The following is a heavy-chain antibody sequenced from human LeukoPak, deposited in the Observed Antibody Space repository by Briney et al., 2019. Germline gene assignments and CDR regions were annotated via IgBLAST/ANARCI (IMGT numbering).Heavy chain of an antibody. CDR1: GGSISSSSYY. J-gene: IGHJ3*02. CDR3: ARFLVPAIGGWYEGHAFDI. CDR2: IYYSGST. Sequence: SETLSLTCTVSGGSISSSSYYWGWIRQPPGKGLEWIGSIYYSGSTYYNPSLKSRVTISVDTSKNQFSLKLSSVTAADTAVYYCARFLVPAIGGWYEGHAFDIWGQGTMVTVSS. V-gene: IGHV4-39*01. D-gene: IGHD6-19*01.